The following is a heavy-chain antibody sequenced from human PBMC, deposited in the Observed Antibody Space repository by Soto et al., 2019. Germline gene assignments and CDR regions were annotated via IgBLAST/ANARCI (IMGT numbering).Heavy chain of an antibody. J-gene: IGHJ3*02. Sequence: QVQLVESGGGVVQPGRSLRLSCAASGFTFSSYGMHWVRQAPGKGLEWVAVIWYDGSNKYYADSVKGRFTISRDNSKNALYLQMNSLIDEDTFVYYGARDRMCGYSICWYERSHDSLDIRVQGTMVTVSS. CDR2: IWYDGSNK. D-gene: IGHD6-13*01. CDR1: GFTFSSYG. V-gene: IGHV3-33*01. CDR3: ARDRMCGYSICWYERSHDSLDI.